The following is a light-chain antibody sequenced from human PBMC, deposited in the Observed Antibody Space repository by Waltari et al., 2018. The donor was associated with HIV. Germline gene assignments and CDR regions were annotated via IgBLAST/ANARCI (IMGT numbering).Light chain of an antibody. V-gene: IGKV3-11*01. Sequence: EIVLTQSPATLSLSPGERATLSCRASQSVSSYLASYQQKPGQAPRLLIYDATQRATGIPARFSGSGSTTDFTLTISSLEPEDFGIYYCQQRHNWPPLTFGGGTKVEI. J-gene: IGKJ4*01. CDR1: QSVSSY. CDR2: DAT. CDR3: QQRHNWPPLT.